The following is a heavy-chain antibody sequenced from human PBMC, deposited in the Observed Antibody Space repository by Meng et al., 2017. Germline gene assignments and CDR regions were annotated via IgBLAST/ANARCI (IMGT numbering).Heavy chain of an antibody. J-gene: IGHJ4*02. CDR3: AKTPRVVFIVGATVSLDY. D-gene: IGHD1-26*01. Sequence: GGSLRLSCAASGFTFSSYEMNWVRQAPGKGLEWVSYISSSGSTIYYADSVKGRFTISRDNSKNTLYLQMNSLRAEDTAVYYCAKTPRVVFIVGATVSLDYWGQGTLVTVSS. V-gene: IGHV3-48*03. CDR2: ISSSGSTI. CDR1: GFTFSSYE.